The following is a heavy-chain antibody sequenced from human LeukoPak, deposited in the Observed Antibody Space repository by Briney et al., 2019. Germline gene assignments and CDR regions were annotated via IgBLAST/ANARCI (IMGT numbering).Heavy chain of an antibody. CDR2: IYTGGDT. V-gene: IGHV3-66*02. Sequence: GGSLRLSCAASGFTVSHNYMSRVRQAPGKGLQWVSFIYTGGDTYYTDSVKGRFTVSRDDSKNTVYLQMNSLRVEDTAVYYCARDPPITTDYGLDVWGQGTTVTVSS. D-gene: IGHD4-11*01. J-gene: IGHJ6*02. CDR3: ARDPPITTDYGLDV. CDR1: GFTVSHNY.